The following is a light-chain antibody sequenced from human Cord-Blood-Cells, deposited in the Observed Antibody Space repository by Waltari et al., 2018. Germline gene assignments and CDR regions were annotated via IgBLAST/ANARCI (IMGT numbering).Light chain of an antibody. CDR3: QQYYSTPQWT. V-gene: IGKV4-1*01. Sequence: DIVMTQSPDSLAVSLGERATINCKSSQSVLYSSNNKNYLAWYQQKPGQPPKLLIYVASTRESGVPDRFSGSGSGTDFTLTISSLQAEDVAVYYCQQYYSTPQWTFGQGTKVEIK. CDR1: QSVLYSSNNKNY. CDR2: VAS. J-gene: IGKJ1*01.